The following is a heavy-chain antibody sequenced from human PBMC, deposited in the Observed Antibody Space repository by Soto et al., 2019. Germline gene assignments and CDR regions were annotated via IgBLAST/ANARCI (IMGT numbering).Heavy chain of an antibody. CDR1: GGTFSSYA. V-gene: IGHV1-69*01. CDR3: AREGYGDYSKPFDY. D-gene: IGHD4-17*01. CDR2: IIPIFATA. J-gene: IGHJ4*02. Sequence: QVQLVQSGAEVKKPGSSVKVSCKASGGTFSSYAISWVRQAPGQGLEWMGGIIPIFATAHYAQKFQGRVTITADESTSTAYMEMSSLRSEDTAVYYFAREGYGDYSKPFDYWGQGTLVSVSS.